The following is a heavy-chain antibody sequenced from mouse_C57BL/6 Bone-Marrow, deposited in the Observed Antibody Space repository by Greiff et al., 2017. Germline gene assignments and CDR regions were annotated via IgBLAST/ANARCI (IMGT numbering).Heavy chain of an antibody. CDR2: IYPRDGST. V-gene: IGHV1-78*01. D-gene: IGHD2-5*01. Sequence: VQLQQSDAELVKPGASVKISCKVSGYTFTDHTIHWMKQRPEQGLEWIGYIYPRDGSTKYNEKFKGKATLTADKSSSTAYMQLNSLTSEDSAVYFCAKDHYSNSAWFAYWGQGTLVTVSA. CDR1: GYTFTDHT. J-gene: IGHJ3*01. CDR3: AKDHYSNSAWFAY.